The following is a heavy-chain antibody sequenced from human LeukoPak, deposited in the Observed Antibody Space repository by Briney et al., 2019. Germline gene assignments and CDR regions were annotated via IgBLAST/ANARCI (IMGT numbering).Heavy chain of an antibody. CDR1: GGSFSGYY. D-gene: IGHD5-24*01. CDR2: INHSGST. J-gene: IGHJ4*02. Sequence: SGTLSLTCAVYGGSFSGYYWSWIRQPPGKGLEWIGEINHSGSTNYNPSLKSRVTISVDTSKNQFSLKLSSVTAADTAVYYCAREVDGYNYFSFDYWGQGTLVTVSS. V-gene: IGHV4-34*01. CDR3: AREVDGYNYFSFDY.